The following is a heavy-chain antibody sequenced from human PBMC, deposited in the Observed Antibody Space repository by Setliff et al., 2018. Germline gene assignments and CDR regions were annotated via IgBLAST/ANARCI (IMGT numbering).Heavy chain of an antibody. Sequence: GASVKVSCKASGGTFSSYAISWVRQAPGQGLEWMGGIIPILGIANYAQKFQGRVTITADKSTSTAYMELSSLRSEDTAVYYCATDYNYGLDYWGQGTLVTVSS. V-gene: IGHV1-69*10. CDR3: ATDYNYGLDY. J-gene: IGHJ4*02. D-gene: IGHD5-18*01. CDR2: IIPILGIA. CDR1: GGTFSSYA.